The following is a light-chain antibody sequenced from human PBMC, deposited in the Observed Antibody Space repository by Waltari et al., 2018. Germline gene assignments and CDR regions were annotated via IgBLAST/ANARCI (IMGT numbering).Light chain of an antibody. CDR3: SSYTSSSTLV. Sequence: QSALTHPASVSGSPGQSITIYCTGTSSDVGGYNYVSWYQQHPGKAPKLIIYDVSKRPSGVSNRFSGSKSGNTASLTISGLQAEDEADYYCSSYTSSSTLVFGGGTKLTVL. J-gene: IGLJ2*01. V-gene: IGLV2-14*01. CDR1: SSDVGGYNY. CDR2: DVS.